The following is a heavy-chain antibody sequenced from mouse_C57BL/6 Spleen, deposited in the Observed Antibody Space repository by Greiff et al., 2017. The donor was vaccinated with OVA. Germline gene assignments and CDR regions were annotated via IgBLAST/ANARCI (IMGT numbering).Heavy chain of an antibody. D-gene: IGHD1-1*01. Sequence: QVQLQQPGAELVKPGASVKLSCKASGYTFTSYWMHWVKQRPGQGLEWIGMIHPNSGSTNYNEKFKSKATLTVDKSSSTAYMQLSSLTSEDSAVYYCARDYCSHYFDYWGQGTTLTVSS. V-gene: IGHV1-64*01. CDR2: IHPNSGST. CDR3: ARDYCSHYFDY. CDR1: GYTFTSYW. J-gene: IGHJ2*01.